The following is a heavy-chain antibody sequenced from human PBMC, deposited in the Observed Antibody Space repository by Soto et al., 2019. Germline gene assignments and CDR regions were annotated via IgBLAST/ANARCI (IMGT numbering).Heavy chain of an antibody. J-gene: IGHJ4*02. CDR3: ARQRTSVVTLAYFDV. D-gene: IGHD2-21*02. V-gene: IGHV4-39*01. CDR1: GDSISSRSYY. Sequence: PWETLSLTCTVTGDSISSRSYYWGWIRQPPGKGLEWIGSIYYSGSTYNNPSLRSRVSMSIDTSKDQFSLKLKSVTAADTALYFCARQRTSVVTLAYFDVWGPGSLVTVSS. CDR2: IYYSGST.